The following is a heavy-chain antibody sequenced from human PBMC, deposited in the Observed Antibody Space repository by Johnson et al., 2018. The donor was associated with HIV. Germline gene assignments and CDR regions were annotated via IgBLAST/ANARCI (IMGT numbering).Heavy chain of an antibody. Sequence: VQLVESGGGLVQPGGSLRLSCAASGFTFSSYWMSWVRQAPGKGLEWVANIKQAGSETYDVDSVQGRFTISRDNAKNSLYLQMNSLRAEDTAVYYCARDRVGATAFDMWGQGTMVTVSS. CDR2: IKQAGSET. CDR3: ARDRVGATAFDM. CDR1: GFTFSSYW. J-gene: IGHJ3*02. V-gene: IGHV3-7*01. D-gene: IGHD1-26*01.